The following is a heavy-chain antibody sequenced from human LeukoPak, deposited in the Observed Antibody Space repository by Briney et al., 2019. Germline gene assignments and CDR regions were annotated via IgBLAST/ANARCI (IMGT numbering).Heavy chain of an antibody. CDR1: GGSISSSGYY. Sequence: SETLSLTRTVSGGSISSSGYYWGWIRQPPGKGLEWIGSIYYSGRTYYNPSLKSRVTMSVDTSRNQFSLKLSSVTAADTAVYYCARHEIRIYYGSGTLNWFDPWGQGTLVTVSS. CDR3: ARHEIRIYYGSGTLNWFDP. V-gene: IGHV4-39*01. D-gene: IGHD3-10*01. CDR2: IYYSGRT. J-gene: IGHJ5*02.